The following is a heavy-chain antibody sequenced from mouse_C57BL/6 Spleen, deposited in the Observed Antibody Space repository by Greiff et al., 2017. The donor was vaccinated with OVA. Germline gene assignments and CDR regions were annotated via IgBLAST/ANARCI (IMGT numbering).Heavy chain of an antibody. D-gene: IGHD2-1*01. J-gene: IGHJ4*01. CDR1: GFSLTSYG. Sequence: VKLVESGPGLVQPSQSLSITCTVSGFSLTSYGVHWVRQSPGKGLEWLGVIWSGGSTDYNAAFISRLSISKDNSKSQVFFKMNSLQADDTAIYYCASYGNYSYYYAMDYWGQGTSVTVSS. V-gene: IGHV2-2*01. CDR3: ASYGNYSYYYAMDY. CDR2: IWSGGST.